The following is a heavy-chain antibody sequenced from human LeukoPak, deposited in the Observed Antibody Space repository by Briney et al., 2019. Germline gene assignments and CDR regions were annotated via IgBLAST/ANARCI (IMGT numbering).Heavy chain of an antibody. CDR1: GGSFSSYY. CDR2: IYCSGST. CDR3: ARILSGVGATFDY. Sequence: PSETLSLTCTVSGGSFSSYYWSWIRQPPGKRLEWIGYIYCSGSTNYNPSLKSRVSMSVDTSKNHFSLNLNSVTAADTAVYYCARILSGVGATFDYWGQGTLVTVSA. J-gene: IGHJ4*02. V-gene: IGHV4-59*01. D-gene: IGHD1-26*01.